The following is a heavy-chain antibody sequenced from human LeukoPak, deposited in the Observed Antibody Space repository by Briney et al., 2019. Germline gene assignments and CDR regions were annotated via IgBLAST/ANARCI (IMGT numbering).Heavy chain of an antibody. CDR3: ARDGLATVRGG. V-gene: IGHV3-48*03. J-gene: IGHJ4*02. CDR2: ISSSGSTI. D-gene: IGHD4-17*01. CDR1: GFTFSSYE. Sequence: GGSLRLYCAASGFTFSSYEMNWVRQAPGKGLEWVSYISSSGSTIYYADSVKGRFTISRDNAKNSLYLQMNSLRAEDTAVYYCARDGLATVRGGWGQGTLVTVSS.